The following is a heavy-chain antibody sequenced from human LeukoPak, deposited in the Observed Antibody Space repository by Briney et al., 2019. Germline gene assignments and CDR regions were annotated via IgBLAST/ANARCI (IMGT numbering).Heavy chain of an antibody. Sequence: GGSLRLSCAASGFTFSSYAMSWVRQAPGKGLEWVSAISGSGGSTYYADSVKGRFTISRDNSKDTLYLQTNSLRAEDTAVYYCAKRYSGSYFGSYFDYWGQGTLVTVSS. CDR2: ISGSGGST. CDR1: GFTFSSYA. CDR3: AKRYSGSYFGSYFDY. J-gene: IGHJ4*02. V-gene: IGHV3-23*01. D-gene: IGHD1-26*01.